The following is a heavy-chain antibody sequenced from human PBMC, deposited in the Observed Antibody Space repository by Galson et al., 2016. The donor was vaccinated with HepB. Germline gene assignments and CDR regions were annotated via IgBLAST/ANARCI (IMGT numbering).Heavy chain of an antibody. CDR3: ARAPQLRE. V-gene: IGHV4-34*01. D-gene: IGHD3-10*01. CDR2: INHSGST. CDR1: GGSLIGNY. Sequence: ETLSLTCGVYGGSLIGNYWTWIRQPPGKGLEWIGEINHSGSTYYSPSLKSRVTLSLDTSKNQFSLKLTSVTAADTAVYYCARAPQLREWGQGTLVTVSS. J-gene: IGHJ4*02.